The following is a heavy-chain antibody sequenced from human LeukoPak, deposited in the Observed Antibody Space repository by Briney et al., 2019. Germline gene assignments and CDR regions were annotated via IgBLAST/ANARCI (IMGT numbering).Heavy chain of an antibody. CDR3: ARDRGEVVVAAWNAFDI. J-gene: IGHJ3*02. Sequence: SETLSLTCSVSGGSIGSYYWSWIRQPPGKGLEWIGYIGYSGRTNYTPSLKSRVTISVDTSKNQFSLRLSSVTAADTAVYYCARDRGEVVVAAWNAFDIWGQGTMVTVSS. CDR1: GGSIGSYY. V-gene: IGHV4-59*12. D-gene: IGHD2-15*01. CDR2: IGYSGRT.